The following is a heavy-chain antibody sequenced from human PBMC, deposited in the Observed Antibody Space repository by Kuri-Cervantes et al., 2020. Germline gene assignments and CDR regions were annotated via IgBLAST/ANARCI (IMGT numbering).Heavy chain of an antibody. V-gene: IGHV1-3*01. CDR2: INAGNGNT. D-gene: IGHD5-12*01. J-gene: IGHJ4*02. Sequence: ASVKVSCKASGYTFTSHAMHWVRQAPGQRLEWMGWINAGNGNTKYSQKFQGRVTITRDTSASTAYMELRSLRSDDTAVYYCAREGYSGYDYTGALDYWGQGTLVTVSS. CDR1: GYTFTSHA. CDR3: AREGYSGYDYTGALDY.